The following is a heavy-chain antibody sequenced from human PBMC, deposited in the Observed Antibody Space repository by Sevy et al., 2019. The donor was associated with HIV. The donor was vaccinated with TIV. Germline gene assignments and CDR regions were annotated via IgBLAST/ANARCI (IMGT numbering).Heavy chain of an antibody. J-gene: IGHJ1*01. CDR3: VRAIATEASF. Sequence: GGSLRLSCAVSGFSLNDYWMSWVRQAPGKGLEWVANINQNGSVSYYVDSVKGRFTISRDDARNLLYLQMNNLRVEDTALYYCVRAIATEASFWCQGTLVTVSS. CDR2: INQNGSVS. CDR1: GFSLNDYW. D-gene: IGHD2-21*01. V-gene: IGHV3-7*01.